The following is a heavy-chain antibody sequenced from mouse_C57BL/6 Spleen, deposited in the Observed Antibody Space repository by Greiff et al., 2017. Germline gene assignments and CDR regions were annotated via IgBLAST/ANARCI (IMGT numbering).Heavy chain of an antibody. D-gene: IGHD2-5*01. Sequence: EVMLVESGGGLVKPGGSLKLSCAASGFTFSSYAMSWVRQTPEKRLEWVATISDGGSYTYYPDNVKGRFTISRDNAKNNLYLQMSHLKSEDTAMYYCARDYYSNYVDYFDYWGQGTTLTVSS. J-gene: IGHJ2*01. V-gene: IGHV5-4*01. CDR2: ISDGGSYT. CDR3: ARDYYSNYVDYFDY. CDR1: GFTFSSYA.